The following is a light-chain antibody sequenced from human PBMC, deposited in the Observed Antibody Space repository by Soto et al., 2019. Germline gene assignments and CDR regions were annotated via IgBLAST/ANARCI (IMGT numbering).Light chain of an antibody. Sequence: QSALTQPASVSGSPGQSITISCAGTMRDVGAYNLVSWYQQHPGRAPQLILYEVRNRPSGISFRFSGSKSGNTASLTISGLQAEDEADYYCSSYTTSAPYVFGSGTKLTVL. V-gene: IGLV2-14*01. CDR1: MRDVGAYNL. J-gene: IGLJ1*01. CDR3: SSYTTSAPYV. CDR2: EVR.